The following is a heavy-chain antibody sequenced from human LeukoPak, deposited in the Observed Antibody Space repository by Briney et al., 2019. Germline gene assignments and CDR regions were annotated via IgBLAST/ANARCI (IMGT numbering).Heavy chain of an antibody. CDR2: ISGSGGST. V-gene: IGHV3-23*01. Sequence: PGGSLRLSCAASGFTFSSFGLSWVRQAPGKGLEWASAISGSGGSTYYADSVKGRFTISRDNSKNTLYLQMNSLRAEDTALYYCAGGAGVYYYGMDVWGQGTSVTVSS. CDR3: AGGAGVYYYGMDV. J-gene: IGHJ6*02. CDR1: GFTFSSFG.